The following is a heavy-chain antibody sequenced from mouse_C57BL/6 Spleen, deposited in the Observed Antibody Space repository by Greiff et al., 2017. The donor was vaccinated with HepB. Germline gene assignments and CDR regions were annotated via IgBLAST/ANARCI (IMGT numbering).Heavy chain of an antibody. J-gene: IGHJ2*01. CDR3: AREGSDRFDY. CDR2: ISDGGSYT. D-gene: IGHD1-1*02. Sequence: EVKVVESGGGLVKPGGSLKLSCAASGFTFSSYAMSWVRQTPEKRLEWVATISDGGSYTYYPDNVKGRFTISRDNAKNNLYLQMSHLKSEDTAMYYCAREGSDRFDYWGQGTTLTVSS. V-gene: IGHV5-4*01. CDR1: GFTFSSYA.